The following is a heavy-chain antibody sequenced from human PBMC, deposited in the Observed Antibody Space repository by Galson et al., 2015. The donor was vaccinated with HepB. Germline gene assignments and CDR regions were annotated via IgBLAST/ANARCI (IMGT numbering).Heavy chain of an antibody. CDR1: GFIFSTYG. Sequence: SLRLSCAASGFIFSTYGMHWVRQAPGRGLEWVADISSDGANEHSAESVKGRFTISRDNSRDTLYLQMNSLRAEDTAVYYCVKVVSGYTYGAHAFDIWGQGTMVTVSS. V-gene: IGHV3-30*18. CDR2: ISSDGANE. D-gene: IGHD5-18*01. J-gene: IGHJ3*02. CDR3: VKVVSGYTYGAHAFDI.